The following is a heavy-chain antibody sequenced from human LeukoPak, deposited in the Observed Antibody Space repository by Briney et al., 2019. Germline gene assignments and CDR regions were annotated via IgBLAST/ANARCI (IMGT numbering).Heavy chain of an antibody. Sequence: SETLSLTCTVSGGSISDYHWSWIRQPPGKGLEWIAYINYSGNTDYNPSLKSRVTISVDTSKNHFSLKLNSVTAADTAVYYCARLNVLNNSVLHHFDRWGQGTLVTVSS. CDR1: GGSISDYH. J-gene: IGHJ4*02. V-gene: IGHV4-59*08. D-gene: IGHD1/OR15-1a*01. CDR3: ARLNVLNNSVLHHFDR. CDR2: INYSGNT.